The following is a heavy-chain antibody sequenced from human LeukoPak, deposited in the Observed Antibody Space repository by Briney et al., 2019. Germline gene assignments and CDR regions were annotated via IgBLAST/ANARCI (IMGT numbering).Heavy chain of an antibody. CDR2: IHYTGST. Sequence: SETLSLTCSVSGGSISSYYWSWIRQLPGKGLEWIGYIHYTGSTNYNPSLKSRVTVSVDTSKNQFSLKLSSVTAADTAVYYCARSRGRLVYYYYYMDVWGKGTTVTISS. CDR1: GGSISSYY. J-gene: IGHJ6*03. D-gene: IGHD3-10*01. CDR3: ARSRGRLVYYYYYMDV. V-gene: IGHV4-59*01.